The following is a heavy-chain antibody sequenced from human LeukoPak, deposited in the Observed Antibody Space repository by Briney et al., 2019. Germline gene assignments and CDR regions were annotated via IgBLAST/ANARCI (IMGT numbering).Heavy chain of an antibody. CDR2: ISYDGSTK. CDR3: AREIVGRYFDL. V-gene: IGHV3-30*03. J-gene: IGHJ4*02. CDR1: GFTFSTYG. Sequence: GGSLRLSCAASGFTFSTYGMHWVRQAPGKGLEWVTLISYDGSTKYYSDSVKGRFTLSRDNSKNTLYLQMNSLRAEDTAVYYCAREIVGRYFDLWGQGTPVTVSS. D-gene: IGHD2/OR15-2a*01.